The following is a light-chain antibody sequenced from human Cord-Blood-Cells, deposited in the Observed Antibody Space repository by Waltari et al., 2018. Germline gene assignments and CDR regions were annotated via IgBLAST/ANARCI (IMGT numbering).Light chain of an antibody. CDR3: HQYGSTPYT. J-gene: IGKJ2*01. CDR2: AAS. Sequence: IVFTQSPGTLSLSPGERATLSCRASQSVSSSDFAWYQQKPGQAPRLLIYAASIRDTGIPDFTLTISSLEAEDVSVYYCHQYGSTPYTFGQGTKLEIK. CDR1: QSVSSSD. V-gene: IGKV3-20*01.